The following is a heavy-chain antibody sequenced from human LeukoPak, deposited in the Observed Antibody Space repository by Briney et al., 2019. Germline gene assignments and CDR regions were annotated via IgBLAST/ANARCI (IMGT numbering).Heavy chain of an antibody. V-gene: IGHV1-2*02. CDR1: GYTFTGYY. J-gene: IGHJ4*02. CDR2: INPNSGGT. D-gene: IGHD2-2*01. CDR3: ARDRRGVPAAKDY. Sequence: ASVKVSCKASGYTFTGYYMHWVRQAPGQGLEWMGWINPNSGGTNYAQKFQGRVTMTRDTSISTAYMALSRLRSDARAVYYCARDRRGVPAAKDYWGQGTLVTVSS.